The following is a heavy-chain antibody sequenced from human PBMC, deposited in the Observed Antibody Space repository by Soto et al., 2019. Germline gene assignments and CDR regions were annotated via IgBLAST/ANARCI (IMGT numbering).Heavy chain of an antibody. V-gene: IGHV4-59*01. CDR1: GGSISSYY. D-gene: IGHD6-13*01. J-gene: IGHJ5*02. CDR3: ARVAAASWFDP. CDR2: IYYSGST. Sequence: SETLSLTCTVSGGSISSYYWSWIRQPPGKGLEWIGYIYYSGSTNYNPSLKSRVTISVDTSKNQFSLKLSSVTAADTAVYYCARVAAASWFDPWGQGTLVTSPQ.